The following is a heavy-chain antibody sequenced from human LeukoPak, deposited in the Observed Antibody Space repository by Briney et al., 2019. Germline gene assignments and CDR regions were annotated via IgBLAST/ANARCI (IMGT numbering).Heavy chain of an antibody. Sequence: SETLSLTCTVSGGSISSGDYYWSWIRQPPGKGLEWIGYIYYSGSTYYNPSLKRRVTISVDTSKDQFSLKLSSVTAADTAVYYCARGGTNDAFDIWGQGTMVTVSS. J-gene: IGHJ3*02. CDR1: GGSISSGDYY. V-gene: IGHV4-30-4*01. CDR3: ARGGTNDAFDI. D-gene: IGHD1-1*01. CDR2: IYYSGST.